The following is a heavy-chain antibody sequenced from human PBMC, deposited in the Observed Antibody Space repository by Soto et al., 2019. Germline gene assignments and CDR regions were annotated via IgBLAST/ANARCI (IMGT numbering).Heavy chain of an antibody. CDR1: GGSISSGGFS. CDR2: IYHSGST. V-gene: IGHV4-30-2*01. D-gene: IGHD2-2*01. J-gene: IGHJ4*02. CDR3: ARGQLADAQH. Sequence: QLQLQESGSGLVKPSQTLSLTCAVSGGSISSGGFSWRWIRQPPGKGLEWIGYIYHSGSTYYNPSLKCRVTITVDRSTKQVSLKLRSVTATDTAVYYCARGQLADAQHWGQGTRVTVSS.